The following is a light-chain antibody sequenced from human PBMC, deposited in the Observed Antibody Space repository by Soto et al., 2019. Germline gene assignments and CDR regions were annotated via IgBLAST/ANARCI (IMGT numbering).Light chain of an antibody. J-gene: IGLJ2*01. CDR1: SSDVGGYNY. CDR2: DVS. CDR3: SSYTSSSSPVV. Sequence: QSALTQPASVSGSPGQSITISCTGTSSDVGGYNYVSWYQQHPGKAPKLMIYDVSNRPSGVSNLCSGSKSGTTASLTISGLPDEDEADYYCSSYTSSSSPVVFGGGTKLTVL. V-gene: IGLV2-14*01.